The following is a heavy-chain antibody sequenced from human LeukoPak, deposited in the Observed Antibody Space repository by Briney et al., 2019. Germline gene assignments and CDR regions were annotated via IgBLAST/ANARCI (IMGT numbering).Heavy chain of an antibody. CDR3: ARYCSSSSCYSDAFDY. CDR1: GGSGGSVSSGSYY. D-gene: IGHD2-2*01. V-gene: IGHV4-61*02. J-gene: IGHJ4*02. CDR2: IHTGGGT. Sequence: SQTLSLTCTVSGGSGGSVSSGSYYWSWIRQPAGKGLEWIGRIHTGGGTKYNPSLKSPLTISRDTSKNQFSLKLTSVTAADTAVYYCARYCSSSSCYSDAFDYWGPGSLVTVSS.